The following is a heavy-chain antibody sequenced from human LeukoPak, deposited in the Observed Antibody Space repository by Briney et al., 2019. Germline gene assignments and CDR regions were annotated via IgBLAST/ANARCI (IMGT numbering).Heavy chain of an antibody. J-gene: IGHJ4*02. V-gene: IGHV3-48*03. CDR3: AREEDYDGSGSYGPFDY. Sequence: SGGSLRLSCAASGFTFSSYEMNWVRQAPGKGLEWVSYISSSGSTIYYADSVKGRFTISRDNAKNSLYLQMNSLRAEDTAVYYCAREEDYDGSGSYGPFDYWGQGTLVTVSS. CDR1: GFTFSSYE. CDR2: ISSSGSTI. D-gene: IGHD3-22*01.